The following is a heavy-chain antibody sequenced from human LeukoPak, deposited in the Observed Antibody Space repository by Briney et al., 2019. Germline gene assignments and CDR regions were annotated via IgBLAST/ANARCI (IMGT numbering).Heavy chain of an antibody. J-gene: IGHJ2*01. CDR2: IYYGGTT. CDR1: GDSISSYY. V-gene: IGHV4-59*08. Sequence: SETLSLTCSVSGDSISSYYWSWIRQAPGKGLEWIGHIYYGGTTDYNPTLRSRVTMSLDTSKNQFSLKLRSVTAADTAVYYCARLAEAYWYFDLWGRGTLVTVSS. CDR3: ARLAEAYWYFDL.